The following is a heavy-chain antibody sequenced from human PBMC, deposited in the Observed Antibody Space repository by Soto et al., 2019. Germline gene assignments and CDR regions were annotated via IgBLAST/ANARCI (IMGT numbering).Heavy chain of an antibody. CDR2: FDPEDGET. V-gene: IGHV1-24*01. D-gene: IGHD3-22*01. Sequence: QVQLVQSGAEVKKPGASVKVSCKVSGYTLTELSMHWVRQAPGKGLEWMGGFDPEDGETIYAQKFQGRVSMTEDTYTDTAYMKLSSLRSEDTAVYYCATENSRGYYYDSSGYYYFDYWGQGTLVTVSS. CDR1: GYTLTELS. J-gene: IGHJ4*02. CDR3: ATENSRGYYYDSSGYYYFDY.